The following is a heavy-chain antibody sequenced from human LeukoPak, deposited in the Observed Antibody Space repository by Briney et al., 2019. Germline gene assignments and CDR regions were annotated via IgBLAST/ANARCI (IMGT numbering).Heavy chain of an antibody. CDR3: ARHYYDILTGYTRGWDY. J-gene: IGHJ4*02. D-gene: IGHD3-9*01. CDR1: GFTFSSFE. CDR2: ISSSGSTI. V-gene: IGHV3-48*03. Sequence: GGSLRPSCAASGFTFSSFEMNWVRQAPGKGLEWVSYISSSGSTIYYADSVKGRFTISRDNAKNSLYLQMNSLRAEDTAVYYCARHYYDILTGYTRGWDYWGQGTLVTVSS.